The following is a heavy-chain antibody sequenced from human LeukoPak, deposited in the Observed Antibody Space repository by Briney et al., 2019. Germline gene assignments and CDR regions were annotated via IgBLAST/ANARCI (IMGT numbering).Heavy chain of an antibody. CDR3: ARTLIAAVGASKNWLDP. J-gene: IGHJ5*02. V-gene: IGHV3-48*03. CDR2: ISSTGRTI. D-gene: IGHD6-25*01. CDR1: GFIFSNHE. Sequence: GGSLRLPCAAFGFIFSNHEMNWVRQAPGKGLEWVSYISSTGRTIYYADSVKGRFTISRDNAKNSLFLQMNSLRAEDTAVYYCARTLIAAVGASKNWLDPWGQGTLVTVSS.